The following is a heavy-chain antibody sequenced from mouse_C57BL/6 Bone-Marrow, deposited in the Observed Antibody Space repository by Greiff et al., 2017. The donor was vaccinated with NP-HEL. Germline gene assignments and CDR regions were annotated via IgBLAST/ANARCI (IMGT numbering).Heavy chain of an antibody. V-gene: IGHV5-4*03. D-gene: IGHD1-1*01. CDR3: ARTDGSSYVGYAMDY. J-gene: IGHJ4*01. CDR2: ISDGGSYT. CDR1: GFTFSSYA. Sequence: EVMLVESGGGLVKPGGSLKLSCAASGFTFSSYAMSWVRQTPEQRLEWVATISDGGSYTYYPDNVKGRFTISRDNAKNNLYLQMSHLKSEDTAMYYCARTDGSSYVGYAMDYWGQGTSVTVSS.